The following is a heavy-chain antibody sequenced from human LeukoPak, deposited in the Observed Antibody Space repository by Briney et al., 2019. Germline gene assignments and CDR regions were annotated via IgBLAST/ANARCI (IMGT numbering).Heavy chain of an antibody. Sequence: SETLSLTCAVYGASFSGYYWSWIGQPPGXGLEWVGEINHSGSTNYNPSLKSRVTISVDTSKSQSSLNLTSVTAADTAVYYCARDLAQLWSKDYWGQGTLVTVSS. CDR2: INHSGST. D-gene: IGHD5-18*01. J-gene: IGHJ4*02. CDR3: ARDLAQLWSKDY. V-gene: IGHV4-34*01. CDR1: GASFSGYY.